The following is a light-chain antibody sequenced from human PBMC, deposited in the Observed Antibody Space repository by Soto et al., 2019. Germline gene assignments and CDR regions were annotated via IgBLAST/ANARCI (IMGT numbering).Light chain of an antibody. CDR2: AAS. J-gene: IGKJ1*01. CDR3: RDDYSYPWR. CDR1: QSIGSW. V-gene: IGKV1-5*01. Sequence: DIQMTQSPSTLSASVGDRVTITCRASQSIGSWLAWYQQKPGKAPNLLIYAASSLQSGAPSRFSGSGSGTDFTLTISCLQSVDFVSSCYRDDYSYPWRFGQMAK.